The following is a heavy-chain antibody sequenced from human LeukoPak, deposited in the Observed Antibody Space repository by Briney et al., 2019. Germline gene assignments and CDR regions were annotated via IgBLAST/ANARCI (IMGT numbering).Heavy chain of an antibody. CDR1: GFTFSSYA. CDR2: ISYDGSNK. D-gene: IGHD6-19*01. J-gene: IGHJ1*01. CDR3: ARSYSSGWKTEYFQH. Sequence: GGSLRLSCAASGFTFSSYAMHLVRQAPGKGLEWVAVISYDGSNKYYADSVKGRFTISRDNSKNTLYLQMNSLRAEDTAVYYCARSYSSGWKTEYFQHWGQGTLVTVSS. V-gene: IGHV3-30-3*01.